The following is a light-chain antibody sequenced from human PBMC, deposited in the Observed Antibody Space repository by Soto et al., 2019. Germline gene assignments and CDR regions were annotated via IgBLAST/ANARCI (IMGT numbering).Light chain of an antibody. J-gene: IGKJ1*01. CDR3: QQYGNSRWT. CDR1: QSISSS. CDR2: GTS. Sequence: EIVLTQSPATLSLSPGERATLSCRASQSISSSLAWYQQTPGQAPRLLIYGTSNRATGIPDRFSGSGSGTDFTLTISRLEPEDFAVYYCQQYGNSRWTFGQGTKVDIK. V-gene: IGKV3-20*01.